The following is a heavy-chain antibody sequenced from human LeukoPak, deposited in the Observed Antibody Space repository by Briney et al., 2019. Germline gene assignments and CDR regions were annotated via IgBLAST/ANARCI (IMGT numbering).Heavy chain of an antibody. CDR1: GYTFTSYG. Sequence: ASVKVSCKASGYTFTSYGISWVRQAPGQGLEWMGWISAYNGNTNYAQKLQGRVTMTTDTSTSTAHMELRSLRSDDTAVYYCARDRSSTYYDFWGPREGWFDPWGQGTLVTVSS. J-gene: IGHJ5*02. CDR2: ISAYNGNT. CDR3: ARDRSSTYYDFWGPREGWFDP. V-gene: IGHV1-18*01. D-gene: IGHD3-3*01.